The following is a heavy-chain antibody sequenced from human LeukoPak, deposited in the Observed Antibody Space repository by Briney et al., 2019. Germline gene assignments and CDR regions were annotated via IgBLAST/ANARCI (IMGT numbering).Heavy chain of an antibody. V-gene: IGHV1-2*02. CDR3: AREVNGYSSSWYNWFDP. J-gene: IGHJ5*02. CDR1: GYTFTGYY. CDR2: INPNSGGT. D-gene: IGHD6-13*01. Sequence: ASVNVSCKASGYTFTGYYMHWVRQAPGQGLEWMGWINPNSGGTNYAQKFQGRVTMTRDTSISTAYMELSRLRSDDTAVYYCAREVNGYSSSWYNWFDPWGQGTLVTVSS.